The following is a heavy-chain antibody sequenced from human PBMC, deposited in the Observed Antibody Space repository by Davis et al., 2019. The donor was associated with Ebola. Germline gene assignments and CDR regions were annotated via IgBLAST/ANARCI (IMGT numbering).Heavy chain of an antibody. D-gene: IGHD4-17*01. CDR3: ARDVTTVATGAFHY. J-gene: IGHJ4*02. Sequence: AASVKVSCKPSGYPFLNYGINWVRQAPGQGLEWIGWITTYNDNANYAQKYQGRVTMTTDTSTNTVYMELTSLRSDDTAIYFCARDVTTVATGAFHYWGQGTLITVSS. V-gene: IGHV1-18*01. CDR2: ITTYNDNA. CDR1: GYPFLNYG.